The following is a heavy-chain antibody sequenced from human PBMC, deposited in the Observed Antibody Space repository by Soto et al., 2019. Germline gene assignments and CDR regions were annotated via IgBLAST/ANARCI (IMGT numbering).Heavy chain of an antibody. Sequence: EVQLLESGGGLVQPGGSLRLSCAASGFTFKNYAMSWVRQAPGKGLEWVSGISGGGGGTYYADSVTGRFTITRDNSKDKLYLQISRLKAEDTALYDCAKDWDRAAVTKFDYWGQGTLVTVSS. D-gene: IGHD6-13*01. CDR1: GFTFKNYA. V-gene: IGHV3-23*01. CDR3: AKDWDRAAVTKFDY. CDR2: ISGGGGGT. J-gene: IGHJ4*02.